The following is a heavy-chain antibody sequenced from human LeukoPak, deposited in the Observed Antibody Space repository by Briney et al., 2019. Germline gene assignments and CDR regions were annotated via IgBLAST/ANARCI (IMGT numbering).Heavy chain of an antibody. Sequence: GESLKISCKGSGYSFTSYWIGWVRQMPGKGLEWMGSIYPGDSDTRYSPSFQGQVTISADKSISTAYLQWSSLKASDTAMYYCARADEVPAALRFDPCGQGTLVTVSS. D-gene: IGHD2-2*01. V-gene: IGHV5-51*01. CDR2: IYPGDSDT. CDR1: GYSFTSYW. CDR3: ARADEVPAALRFDP. J-gene: IGHJ5*02.